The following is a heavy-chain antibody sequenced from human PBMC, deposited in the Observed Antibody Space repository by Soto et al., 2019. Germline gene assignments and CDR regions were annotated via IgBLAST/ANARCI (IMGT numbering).Heavy chain of an antibody. J-gene: IGHJ4*02. CDR2: ISSSSSYI. Sequence: EVQLVESGGGLVKPGGSLRLSCAASGFTFSRYSMNWVRQAPGKGLEWVASISSSSSYIYYADSVKGRFTISRDNAKNALYLQINSLRAEDTAVYYCASHPRDSSGYWYYFDYWGQGTLVTVSS. D-gene: IGHD3-22*01. CDR3: ASHPRDSSGYWYYFDY. V-gene: IGHV3-21*01. CDR1: GFTFSRYS.